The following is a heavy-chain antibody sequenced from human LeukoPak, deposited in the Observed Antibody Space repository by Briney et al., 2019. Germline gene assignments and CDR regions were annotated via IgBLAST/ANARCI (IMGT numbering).Heavy chain of an antibody. V-gene: IGHV1-8*01. CDR1: GYTFTSYD. D-gene: IGHD3-9*01. Sequence: GASVKVSCEASGYTFTSYDINWVRQATGQGLEWMGWMNPNSGNTGYAQKFQGRVTMTRNTSISTAYMELSSLRSEDTAVYYCARSRDILTGYYYYWGQGTLVTVSS. CDR3: ARSRDILTGYYYY. J-gene: IGHJ4*02. CDR2: MNPNSGNT.